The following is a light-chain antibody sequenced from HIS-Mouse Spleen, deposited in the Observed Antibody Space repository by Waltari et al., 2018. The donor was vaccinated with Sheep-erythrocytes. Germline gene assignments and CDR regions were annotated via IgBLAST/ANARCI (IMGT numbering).Light chain of an antibody. V-gene: IGLV2-11*01. CDR2: DVS. Sequence: QSALTQPRSVSGSPGQSVTISCPGTSRDVGGYNYVSWYQQHPGKAPKRMIYDVSKRPSGVPDRVSGSKSGNTASLTISGLQAEDEADYYCCSYAGSYTFWVFGGGTKLTVL. J-gene: IGLJ3*02. CDR3: CSYAGSYTFWV. CDR1: SRDVGGYNY.